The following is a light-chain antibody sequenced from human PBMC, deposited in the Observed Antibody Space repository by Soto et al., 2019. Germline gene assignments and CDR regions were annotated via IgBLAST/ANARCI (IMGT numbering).Light chain of an antibody. CDR1: QGIRSF. CDR3: QQSNSFPYT. V-gene: IGKV1-12*01. J-gene: IGKJ2*01. CDR2: AAS. Sequence: DIQMTQSPSSVSASVGDRVTITCRASQGIRSFLAWYQQKPGKAPKVLIYAASVLQSGVPSRFSGSGSGTDFTLTISSLQPEDFATYDCQQSNSFPYTFGQGTKLEIK.